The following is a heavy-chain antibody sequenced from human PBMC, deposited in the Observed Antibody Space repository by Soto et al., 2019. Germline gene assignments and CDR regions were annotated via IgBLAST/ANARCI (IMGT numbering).Heavy chain of an antibody. CDR1: GGSIINHY. Sequence: QVQLQDSGPGLVKPSETLSLTCTVSGGSIINHYWSWIRQPPGKGLEWIGYIYYSGSTNYNPSLKSRVTISVDTSKNQFSLNLTSLTAADTAIYYCARANWYSEYWGQGTLVTVSS. CDR3: ARANWYSEY. CDR2: IYYSGST. V-gene: IGHV4-59*11. D-gene: IGHD7-27*01. J-gene: IGHJ4*02.